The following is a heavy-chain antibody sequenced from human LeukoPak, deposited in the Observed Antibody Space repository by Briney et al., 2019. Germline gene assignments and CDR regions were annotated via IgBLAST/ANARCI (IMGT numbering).Heavy chain of an antibody. CDR2: INPNSGGT. J-gene: IGHJ4*02. Sequence: ASVKVSCKASGYTFIGYYIHWVRRAPGQGLEWMGWINPNSGGTNYAQRFQGRVTMTRDTSISTAYMELSGLRSDDTAVYYCARDASPFDYWGQGTLVTVSS. CDR3: ARDASPFDY. V-gene: IGHV1-2*02. CDR1: GYTFIGYY.